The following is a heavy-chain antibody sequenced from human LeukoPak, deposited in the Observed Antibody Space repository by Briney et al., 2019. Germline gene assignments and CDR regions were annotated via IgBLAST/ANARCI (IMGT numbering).Heavy chain of an antibody. V-gene: IGHV5-51*01. CDR2: IYLADSDA. CDR3: ARPKTETGYDAFDI. J-gene: IGHJ3*02. Sequence: GESLKISCKGSGYSYNSYWIGWVRPMPGKGLEWMGIIYLADSDARYSPSFQGQVTISADKSINTAYLEWSSLRASDTAMYYCARPKTETGYDAFDIWGQGTMVSV. D-gene: IGHD2-15*01. CDR1: GYSYNSYW.